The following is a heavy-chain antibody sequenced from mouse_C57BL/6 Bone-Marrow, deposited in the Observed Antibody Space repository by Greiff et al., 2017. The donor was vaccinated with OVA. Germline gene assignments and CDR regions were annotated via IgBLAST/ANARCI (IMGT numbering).Heavy chain of an antibody. Sequence: QVQLQQPGAELVKPGASVKLSCKASGYTFTSYWMHWVKQRPGQGLEWIGMIHPNSGSTNYNEKFKSKATLTVDKSSSTAYMQLSSLTSEDSAVYYCARAPSCYSNYYYAMDYWGQGTSVTVSS. CDR1: GYTFTSYW. CDR3: ARAPSCYSNYYYAMDY. V-gene: IGHV1-64*01. CDR2: IHPNSGST. J-gene: IGHJ4*01. D-gene: IGHD2-5*01.